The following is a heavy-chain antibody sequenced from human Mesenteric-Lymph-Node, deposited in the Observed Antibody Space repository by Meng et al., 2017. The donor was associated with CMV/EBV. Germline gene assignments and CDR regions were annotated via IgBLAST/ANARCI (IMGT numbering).Heavy chain of an antibody. D-gene: IGHD1-26*01. CDR3: VKDTGCLIVKSDSPGPAFDV. J-gene: IGHJ3*01. CDR2: ISWHGGNI. V-gene: IGHV3-9*01. CDR1: GFNVDDYA. Sequence: SLKISCAASGFNVDDYAMHWVRQAPGKGLEWVSGISWHGGNIDYADSVKGRFTISRDNAKNSLYLQMDSLRAEDTAFYFCVKDTGCLIVKSDSPGPAFDVWGQGTMVTVSS.